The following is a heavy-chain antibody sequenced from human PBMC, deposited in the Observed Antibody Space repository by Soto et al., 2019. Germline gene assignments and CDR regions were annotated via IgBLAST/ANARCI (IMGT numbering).Heavy chain of an antibody. Sequence: SETLSLTCTVSGCSISSSSYYWGWIRQPPGKGLEWIGSIYYSGSTYYNPSLKSRVTISVDTSKNQFSLKLSSVTAADTAVYYCARVEESYYYYYGMDVWGQGTTVTVSS. CDR3: ARVEESYYYYYGMDV. CDR1: GCSISSSSYY. J-gene: IGHJ6*02. CDR2: IYYSGST. D-gene: IGHD1-1*01. V-gene: IGHV4-39*01.